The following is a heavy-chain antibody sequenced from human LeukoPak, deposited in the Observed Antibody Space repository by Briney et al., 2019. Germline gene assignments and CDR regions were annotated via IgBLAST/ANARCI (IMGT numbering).Heavy chain of an antibody. J-gene: IGHJ4*02. D-gene: IGHD5-12*01. CDR3: ARVGYSGYDYY. CDR1: GYSISSGYY. CDR2: IYHSGST. Sequence: SETLSLNCSVSGYSISSGYYWSWILQPPGKGLEWIGYIYHSGSTYYNPSLKSRVTISVDRSKNQFSLKLSSVTAADTAVYYCARVGYSGYDYYWGQGTLVTVSS. V-gene: IGHV4-38-2*02.